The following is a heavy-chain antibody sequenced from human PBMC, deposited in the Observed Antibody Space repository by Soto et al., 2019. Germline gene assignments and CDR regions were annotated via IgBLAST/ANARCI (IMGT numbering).Heavy chain of an antibody. CDR2: VSASGRST. CDR3: AKVWFGESDGLDV. D-gene: IGHD3-10*01. V-gene: IGHV3-23*01. CDR1: GFSLTNYA. Sequence: EVQLLESGGGLVQRGGSLRLSCAVSGFSLTNYAMSWVRQAPGKGLEWVSEVSASGRSTTYADSVKGRFTTSKDTSKNTVDLQMNSLRVDDTAVYYCAKVWFGESDGLDVWGRGTVVRVSS. J-gene: IGHJ3*01.